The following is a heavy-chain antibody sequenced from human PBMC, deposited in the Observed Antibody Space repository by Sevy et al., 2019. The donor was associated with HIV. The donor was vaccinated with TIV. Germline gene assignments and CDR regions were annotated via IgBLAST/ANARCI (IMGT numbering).Heavy chain of an antibody. CDR3: STDPIIVLLVTDGTDV. V-gene: IGHV3-15*01. Sequence: GGSLRLSCAASGFTFTYAWMTWVRQAPGKGLEWVGRIKSKPDGGTIDYAAPVKGRFTISRDDSKNTLYLQMNSLKTEDTAVYYCSTDPIIVLLVTDGTDVWGQGTTVTVSS. CDR2: IKSKPDGGTI. D-gene: IGHD2-8*02. J-gene: IGHJ6*02. CDR1: GFTFTYAW.